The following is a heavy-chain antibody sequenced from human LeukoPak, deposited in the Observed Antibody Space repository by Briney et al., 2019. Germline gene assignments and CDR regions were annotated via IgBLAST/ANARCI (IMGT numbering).Heavy chain of an antibody. D-gene: IGHD4/OR15-4a*01. CDR2: IIDTGDAT. CDR3: AKERGHPLPNYHMDV. CDR1: GFTFSNFA. J-gene: IGHJ6*03. Sequence: PGGSLRLPCAASGFTFSNFAMSRVRQAPGKGLEWVSTIIDTGDATFYADSVRGRFTISRDDSKNTLYLQMNSLRAEDTALYSCAKERGHPLPNYHMDVWGEGTTVTVSS. V-gene: IGHV3-23*01.